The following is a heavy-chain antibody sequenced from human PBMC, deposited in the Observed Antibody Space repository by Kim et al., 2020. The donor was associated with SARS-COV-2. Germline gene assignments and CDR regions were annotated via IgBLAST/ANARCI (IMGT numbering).Heavy chain of an antibody. CDR1: GDSVSSNSAA. V-gene: IGHV6-1*01. CDR3: ARVPKYSNSSGWFDP. Sequence: SQTLSLTCAISGDSVSSNSAAWNWIRQSPSRGLEWLGRTYYRSKWYNDYAVSVKSRITINPDTSKNQFSLQLNSVTPEDMAVYYCARVPKYSNSSGWFDPWGQGTLVTVSS. CDR2: TYYRSKWYN. D-gene: IGHD6-6*01. J-gene: IGHJ5*02.